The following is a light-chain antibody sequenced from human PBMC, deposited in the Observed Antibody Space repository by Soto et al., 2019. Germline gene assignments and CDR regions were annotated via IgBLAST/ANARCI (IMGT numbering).Light chain of an antibody. J-gene: IGKJ1*01. CDR3: QHYNSYSEA. CDR2: KAS. CDR1: QTISSW. V-gene: IGKV1-5*03. Sequence: DIQMTQSPSTLSGSVGDRVTITCRASQTISSWLAWYQQKPGKAPKLLIYKASTLKSGVPSRFSGSGSGTEITLTISSLQPDDFATYYCQHYNSYSEAFGHGTKVELK.